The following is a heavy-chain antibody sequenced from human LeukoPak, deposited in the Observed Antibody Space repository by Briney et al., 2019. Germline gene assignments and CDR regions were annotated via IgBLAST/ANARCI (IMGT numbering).Heavy chain of an antibody. J-gene: IGHJ5*02. CDR1: GDSISSRSYY. CDR3: ARVRVVAATHYWFDP. CDR2: IFYRGST. V-gene: IGHV4-39*07. Sequence: SETLSLTCTVSGDSISSRSYYWDWIRQPPGGGLEWMGSIFYRGSTYYNPSLKSRVTISIDTSKNQFSLKLSSVTAADTAVYYCARVRVVAATHYWFDPWGQGTLVTVSS. D-gene: IGHD2-15*01.